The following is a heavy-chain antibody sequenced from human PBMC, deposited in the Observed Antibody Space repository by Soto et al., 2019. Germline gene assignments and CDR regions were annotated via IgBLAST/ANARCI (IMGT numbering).Heavy chain of an antibody. J-gene: IGHJ6*02. D-gene: IGHD1-7*01. CDR1: GGSISSYY. CDR3: ARHNWNYVSYYCYGMDV. V-gene: IGHV4-59*01. CDR2: IYYSGST. Sequence: PSETLSLTCTVAGGSISSYYWSWIRQPPVKVLEWIGYIYYSGSTNYNPSLKSLVAISVDTSKNQFSLKLSSVTSAVSAMYCCARHNWNYVSYYCYGMDVWGQGTTVTVSS.